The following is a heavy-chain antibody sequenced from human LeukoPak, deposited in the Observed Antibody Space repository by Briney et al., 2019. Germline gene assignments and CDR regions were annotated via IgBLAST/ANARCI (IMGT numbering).Heavy chain of an antibody. Sequence: GESLRLSCAASGFTFSSYSMNWVRQAPGKGLEWVSSISSSSSYIYYADSVKGRFTISRDNAKNSLYLQMNSLRAEDTAVYYCARSVATPGRSYYYGMDVWGKGTTVTVSS. CDR2: ISSSSSYI. CDR1: GFTFSSYS. V-gene: IGHV3-21*01. D-gene: IGHD2-15*01. J-gene: IGHJ6*04. CDR3: ARSVATPGRSYYYGMDV.